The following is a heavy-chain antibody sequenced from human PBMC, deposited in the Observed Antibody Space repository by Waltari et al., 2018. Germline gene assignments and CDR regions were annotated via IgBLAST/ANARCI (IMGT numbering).Heavy chain of an antibody. CDR3: AKDTPVGYFDY. CDR1: GFTFDDYA. Sequence: EVQLVESGGGLVQPGRSLRLSCAASGFTFDDYAMHWVRQAPGKGLEWVSGISWNSGSIGYADSVKGRFTISRDNAKNSLYLQMNSLRAEDTALYYCAKDTPVGYFDYWGQGTLVIVSS. J-gene: IGHJ4*02. V-gene: IGHV3-9*01. CDR2: ISWNSGSI.